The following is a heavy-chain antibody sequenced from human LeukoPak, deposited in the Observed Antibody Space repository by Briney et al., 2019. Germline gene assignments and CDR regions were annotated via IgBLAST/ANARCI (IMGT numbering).Heavy chain of an antibody. CDR2: IIPILGIA. J-gene: IGHJ4*02. V-gene: IGHV1-69*04. Sequence: SVQFSCKASGGTFSSYAISWGRQAPGQGVEWMGRIIPILGIANYAQKFQGRVTITADKSTSTAYMELSSLRSEDTAVYYCARGAYDRDFDYWGQGTLVTVSS. D-gene: IGHD3-22*01. CDR3: ARGAYDRDFDY. CDR1: GGTFSSYA.